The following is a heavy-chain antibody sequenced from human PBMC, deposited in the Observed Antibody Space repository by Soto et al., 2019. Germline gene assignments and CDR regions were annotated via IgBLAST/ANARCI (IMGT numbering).Heavy chain of an antibody. J-gene: IGHJ6*04. CDR3: AKDTRIVIAHYYYYGMDV. Sequence: EVQLLESGGGLVQPGGSLRLSCAASGVTFSSYAMSWVRQAPGKGLEWVSAISGSGGSTYYADSVKGRFTISRENTKNTLYLQMNSLRAEDTAVYYCAKDTRIVIAHYYYYGMDVWGSGTTVTVSA. D-gene: IGHD3-10*01. V-gene: IGHV3-23*01. CDR2: ISGSGGST. CDR1: GVTFSSYA.